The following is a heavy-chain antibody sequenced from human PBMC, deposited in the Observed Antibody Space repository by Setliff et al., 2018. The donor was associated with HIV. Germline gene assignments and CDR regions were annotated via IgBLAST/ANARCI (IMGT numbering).Heavy chain of an antibody. Sequence: GGSLRLSCVASGLTLSSFAINWVRQAPGKGLEWLAGISNTGSSTYYGDSVKGRFTISRDKSKNTVFLQMQSLRVEDTALYYCTTAVAQNWYGSGNENYWGQGTLVTVSS. CDR3: TTAVAQNWYGSGNENY. V-gene: IGHV3-23*01. D-gene: IGHD3-10*01. CDR2: ISNTGSST. CDR1: GLTLSSFA. J-gene: IGHJ4*02.